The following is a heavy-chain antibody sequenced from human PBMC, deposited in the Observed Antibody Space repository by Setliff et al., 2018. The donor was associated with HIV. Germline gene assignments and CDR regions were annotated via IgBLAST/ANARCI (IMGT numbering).Heavy chain of an antibody. D-gene: IGHD3-10*01. J-gene: IGHJ5*02. V-gene: IGHV4-4*02. CDR1: GFTFSNFW. CDR2: INHSGGT. CDR3: ARVITMVWTTFDP. Sequence: GFTFSNFWMTWVRQPPGKGLEWIGEINHSGGTNYNPSLKSRVTISLDKSKNHFSLELRSVTAADTAVYYCARVITMVWTTFDPWGQGTLVTVSS.